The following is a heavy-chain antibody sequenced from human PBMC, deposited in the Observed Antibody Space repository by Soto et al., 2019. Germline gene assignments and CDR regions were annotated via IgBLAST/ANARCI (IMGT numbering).Heavy chain of an antibody. D-gene: IGHD2-2*01. V-gene: IGHV3-7*05. CDR2: IKQDGSEK. J-gene: IGHJ6*02. CDR3: ARVDCSSIGCYGDYSYYGMDV. CDR1: AFTFRNYW. Sequence: EVQLVESGGGLVQPGGSLRLSCAASAFTFRNYWMSWVRQAPGKGLEWVANIKQDGSEKYYVDSVKGLFTISRDNAKSSLYLQINSLRAEDTAVYYCARVDCSSIGCYGDYSYYGMDVWGQGTTVTVS.